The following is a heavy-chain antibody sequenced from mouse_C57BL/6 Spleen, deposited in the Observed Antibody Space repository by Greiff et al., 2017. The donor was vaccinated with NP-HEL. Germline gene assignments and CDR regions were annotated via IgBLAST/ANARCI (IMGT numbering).Heavy chain of an antibody. CDR2: IYPGGGYT. CDR3: ARMGGDGSSVLFAY. J-gene: IGHJ3*01. D-gene: IGHD2-3*01. Sequence: QVQLQQSGAELVRPGTSVKMSCKASGYTFTNYWIGWAKQRPGHGLEWIGDIYPGGGYTNYNEKFKGKATLTADKSSSTAYMQFSSLTSEDSAIYYCARMGGDGSSVLFAYWGQGTLVTVSA. CDR1: GYTFTNYW. V-gene: IGHV1-63*01.